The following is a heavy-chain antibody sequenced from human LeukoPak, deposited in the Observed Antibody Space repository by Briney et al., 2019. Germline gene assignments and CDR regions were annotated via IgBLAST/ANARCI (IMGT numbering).Heavy chain of an antibody. D-gene: IGHD2-2*01. Sequence: TASETLSLTCTVSGGSISSSTYYWTWICQPPGKGLEWIGTIYYNGGTYYNPSLKSRVTISVDTSKNQFSLKLSSVTAADTAVYYCARRVVAAGQDYFDYWGQGTLVTVFS. CDR2: IYYNGGT. J-gene: IGHJ4*02. CDR1: GGSISSSTYY. V-gene: IGHV4-39*01. CDR3: ARRVVAAGQDYFDY.